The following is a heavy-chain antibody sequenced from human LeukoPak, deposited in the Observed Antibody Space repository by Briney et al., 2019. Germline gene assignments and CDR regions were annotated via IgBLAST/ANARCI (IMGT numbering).Heavy chain of an antibody. CDR2: IYYSGST. CDR1: GGSISSSSYY. CDR3: ARDADYYDSSGYNAFDI. V-gene: IGHV4-39*07. Sequence: PSETLSLTCTVSGGSISSSSYYWGWIRQPPGKGLEWIGSIYYSGSTYYNPSLKSRVTISVDTSKNQFSLKLSSVTAADTAVYYCARDADYYDSSGYNAFDIWGQGTMVTVSS. J-gene: IGHJ3*02. D-gene: IGHD3-22*01.